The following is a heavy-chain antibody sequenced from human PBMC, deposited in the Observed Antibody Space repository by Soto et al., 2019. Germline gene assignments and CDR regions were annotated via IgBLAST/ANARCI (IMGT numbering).Heavy chain of an antibody. CDR1: GFSVSGNY. CDR2: IYSGGSI. V-gene: IGHV3-53*01. CDR3: ARDHYFENSGDLPGD. Sequence: EVQLVESGGGLVQPGGSLRLSCAASGFSVSGNYMTWVRQAPGKGLEWVSVIYSGGSIYYADSVKGRFTISRDNSKNTLYLQMNSLRAEDTAVYYCARDHYFENSGDLPGDGGQGTLVTVSS. J-gene: IGHJ4*02. D-gene: IGHD3-22*01.